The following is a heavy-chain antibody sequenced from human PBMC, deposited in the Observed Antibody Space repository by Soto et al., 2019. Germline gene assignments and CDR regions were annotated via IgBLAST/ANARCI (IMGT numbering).Heavy chain of an antibody. Sequence: SAVKVPWKASGGTLTSCVITWVRPAPGQGLEWLGVIHPILGTANNAQKCQSRVTITADESTSTAYMELSSLRSEDTAVYYCARVPLPGIAAAGFCYYYYGMDVWGQGTTVTVSS. J-gene: IGHJ6*02. CDR1: GGTLTSCV. CDR3: ARVPLPGIAAAGFCYYYYGMDV. CDR2: IHPILGTA. D-gene: IGHD6-13*01. V-gene: IGHV1-69*13.